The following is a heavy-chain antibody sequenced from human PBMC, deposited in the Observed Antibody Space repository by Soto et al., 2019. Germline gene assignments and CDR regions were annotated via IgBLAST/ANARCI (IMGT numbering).Heavy chain of an antibody. D-gene: IGHD6-13*01. CDR1: GFTFSSYA. CDR3: ARDLLYSSSWANWFDP. Sequence: XVCLRLSFAACGFTFSSYATHGVRQAPGKGLEWVAVISYDGSNKYYADSVKGRFTISRDNSKNTLYLQMNSLRAEDTAVYYCARDLLYSSSWANWFDPWGQGTLVT. CDR2: ISYDGSNK. V-gene: IGHV3-30-3*01. J-gene: IGHJ5*02.